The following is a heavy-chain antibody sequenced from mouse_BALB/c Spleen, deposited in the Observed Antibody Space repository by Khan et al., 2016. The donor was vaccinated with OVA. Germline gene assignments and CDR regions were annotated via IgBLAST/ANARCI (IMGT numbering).Heavy chain of an antibody. CDR3: TRHGYVACFTY. J-gene: IGHJ3*01. Sequence: EVQLQQSGPELMKPGASAKISCKASGYSFTSYYIHWVMQSHGKSLAWIGNIDPFSGGTTYNQKFKGKATFTVDKSSSTAYIHLSNLPSEDFAIYYCTRHGYVACFTYWGQGTLVTDCA. V-gene: IGHV1S135*01. CDR2: IDPFSGGT. CDR1: GYSFTSYY. D-gene: IGHD2-2*01.